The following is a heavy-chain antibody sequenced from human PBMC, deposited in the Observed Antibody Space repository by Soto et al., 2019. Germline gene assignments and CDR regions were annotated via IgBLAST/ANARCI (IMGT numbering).Heavy chain of an antibody. CDR2: IHSSGRS. V-gene: IGHV4-59*01. J-gene: IGHJ5*02. CDR3: ARDDPFDP. Sequence: QVRLRESGPQVVKPSATRSLNCNVSGGAFRSYFWSWIRQPPGKGLEWIGNIHSSGRSNYNPSFKSRVSMSIDPSKNQFSVRLTSVTPADTAVYYCARDDPFDPWGQGILVTVSS. CDR1: GGAFRSYF.